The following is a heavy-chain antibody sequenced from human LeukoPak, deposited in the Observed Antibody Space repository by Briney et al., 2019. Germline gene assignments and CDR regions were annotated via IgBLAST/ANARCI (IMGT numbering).Heavy chain of an antibody. Sequence: SETLSLTCTVSGGSISSSSYYWGWIRQPPGKGLEWIGSIYYSGSTYYNPSLKSRVTISVDTSKNQFSLKLSSVTAADTAVYYCARQEYYYDSSGYYPAFDYWGQGTLVTVSS. CDR1: GGSISSSSYY. D-gene: IGHD3-22*01. J-gene: IGHJ4*02. CDR2: IYYSGST. CDR3: ARQEYYYDSSGYYPAFDY. V-gene: IGHV4-39*01.